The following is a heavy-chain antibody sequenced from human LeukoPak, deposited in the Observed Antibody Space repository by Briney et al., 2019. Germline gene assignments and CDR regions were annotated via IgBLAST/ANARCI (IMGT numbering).Heavy chain of an antibody. V-gene: IGHV3-48*01. D-gene: IGHD2-2*03. CDR3: AKSGKILGY. J-gene: IGHJ4*02. CDR1: GFPFSSYS. Sequence: GGSLRLSCAASGFPFSSYSMNWVRQAPGKGLEWVAYISGRGSSIYYLDSVKGRFTISRDNAKNSLYLQMNNLRPEDTAVYYCAKSGKILGYWGQGTLVTVSS. CDR2: ISGRGSSI.